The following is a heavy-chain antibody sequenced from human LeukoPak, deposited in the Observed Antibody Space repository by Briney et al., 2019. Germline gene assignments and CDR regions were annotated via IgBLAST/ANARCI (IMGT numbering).Heavy chain of an antibody. J-gene: IGHJ3*01. CDR3: ARGYYYDSGSLTRALDF. V-gene: IGHV1-2*06. CDR2: INPNSGTS. Sequence: ASVKVSCKVSGYTFSDYYMHWVRQAPGQGLEWVGRINPNSGTSNYAQKFQDRVTMTTDTSTNTGYMELRSLRSDDTAIYYCARGYYYDSGSLTRALDFWGQGTMVTVSS. CDR1: GYTFSDYY. D-gene: IGHD3-22*01.